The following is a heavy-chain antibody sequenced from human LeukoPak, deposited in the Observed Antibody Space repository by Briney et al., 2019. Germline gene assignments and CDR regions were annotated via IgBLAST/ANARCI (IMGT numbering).Heavy chain of an antibody. D-gene: IGHD2-2*01. J-gene: IGHJ5*02. CDR1: GYSFTSYW. V-gene: IGHV5-51*01. CDR3: ARLAVGYCSSTSCLSFNWFDP. Sequence: GESLKISCKGSGYSFTSYWIGWVRQLPGKGLEGMGIIYPGDSDTRYSPSFQGQVTISADKSISTAYLQWSSLKASDTAMYYCARLAVGYCSSTSCLSFNWFDPWGQGTLVTVSS. CDR2: IYPGDSDT.